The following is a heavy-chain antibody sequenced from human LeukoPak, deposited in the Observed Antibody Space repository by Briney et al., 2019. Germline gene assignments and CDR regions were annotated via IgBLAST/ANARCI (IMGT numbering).Heavy chain of an antibody. D-gene: IGHD3-16*02. J-gene: IGHJ5*02. V-gene: IGHV4-34*01. CDR3: ARGGGVIVRYWFDP. CDR2: INHSGST. CDR1: GGSFSGYY. Sequence: SETLSLTCAVYGGSFSGYYWSWIRQPPGKGLEWIGEINHSGSTNYNLSLKSRVTISVDTSKNQFSLKLSSVTAADTAVYYCARGGGVIVRYWFDPWGQGTLVTVSS.